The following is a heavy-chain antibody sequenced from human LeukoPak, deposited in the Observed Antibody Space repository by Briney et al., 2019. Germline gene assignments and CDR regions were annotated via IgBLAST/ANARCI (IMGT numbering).Heavy chain of an antibody. Sequence: PGGSLRLSCAASGFTFSSYSMNWVRQAPGKGLEWVSSISSSSSYIYYADSVKGRFTISRDNAKNSLYLQMNSLRAEDTAVYYCARTYYYDSSGYQLQFDYWGQGTLVTVSS. V-gene: IGHV3-21*01. J-gene: IGHJ4*02. CDR2: ISSSSSYI. D-gene: IGHD3-22*01. CDR1: GFTFSSYS. CDR3: ARTYYYDSSGYQLQFDY.